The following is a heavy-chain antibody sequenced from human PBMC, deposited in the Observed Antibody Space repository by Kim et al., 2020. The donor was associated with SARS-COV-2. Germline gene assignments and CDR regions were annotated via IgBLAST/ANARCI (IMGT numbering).Heavy chain of an antibody. CDR2: IYYSGSA. J-gene: IGHJ6*02. CDR1: GGSISSSSYY. CDR3: ARRGYYGSGSYYTAYYHGMDV. Sequence: ETLSLTCTVSGGSISSSSYYWGWIRQPPGKGLEWIGSIYYSGSAYNNPSLKSRVTISVDTSKNQFSLKLNSVTAADTAVYYCARRGYYGSGSYYTAYYHGMDVWGQGTTVTVSS. D-gene: IGHD3-10*01. V-gene: IGHV4-39*01.